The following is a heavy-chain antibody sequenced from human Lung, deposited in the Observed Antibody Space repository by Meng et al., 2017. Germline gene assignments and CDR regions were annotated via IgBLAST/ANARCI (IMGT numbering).Heavy chain of an antibody. CDR1: GDSITRTQC. CDR3: ARETLRELGLFHY. Sequence: QSSVPSQVQPSGTPSPACDVSGDSITRTQCWSGLRQTPGKGLEWIGEIAHSGSTVYRPSLQGRVSISLDKSNNEFSLKLTSVTAADTAVYYCARETLRELGLFHYWGQGILVTVSS. J-gene: IGHJ4*02. V-gene: IGHV4-4*02. CDR2: IAHSGST. D-gene: IGHD1-7*01.